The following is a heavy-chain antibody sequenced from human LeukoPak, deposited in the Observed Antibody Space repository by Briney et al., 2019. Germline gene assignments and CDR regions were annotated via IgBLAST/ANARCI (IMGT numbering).Heavy chain of an antibody. CDR1: GFIFSSYW. V-gene: IGHV4-39*07. CDR2: IYYSGST. Sequence: PGGSLRLSCAASGFIFSSYWMNWVRQPPGKGLEWIGSIYYSGSTYYNPSLKSRVTISVDTSKNQFSLKLSSVTAADTAVYYCARVGITMVRGVISGGHYYYYMDVWGKGTTVTVSS. J-gene: IGHJ6*03. D-gene: IGHD3-10*01. CDR3: ARVGITMVRGVISGGHYYYYMDV.